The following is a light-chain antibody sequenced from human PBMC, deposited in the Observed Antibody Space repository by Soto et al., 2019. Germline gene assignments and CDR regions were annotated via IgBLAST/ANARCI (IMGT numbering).Light chain of an antibody. CDR3: QQYGSSPLT. Sequence: EIVLTQSPGTLSLSPGERATLSCRASQSVSSNYLAWYQQKPGQAPRLLIYGASSRATGMPDRISGSGSGTDFTLTISRLEPEDFAVYYCQQYGSSPLTFGGGTKVEIK. CDR2: GAS. V-gene: IGKV3-20*01. J-gene: IGKJ4*01. CDR1: QSVSSNY.